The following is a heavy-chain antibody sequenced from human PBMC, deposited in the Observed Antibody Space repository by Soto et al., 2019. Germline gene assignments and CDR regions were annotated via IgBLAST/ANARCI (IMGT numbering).Heavy chain of an antibody. Sequence: QITLKESGPTLVKPTQTLTLTCTFSGFSLSTSGVGVTWIRQPPGKALEWLALIYWDDDKRYSPSLKNRLTITKDTSKNQVVLNMTNMDPVDTATYYCAHYDYGGLVYWGQGALVTVSS. V-gene: IGHV2-5*02. J-gene: IGHJ4*02. D-gene: IGHD4-17*01. CDR2: IYWDDDK. CDR1: GFSLSTSGVG. CDR3: AHYDYGGLVY.